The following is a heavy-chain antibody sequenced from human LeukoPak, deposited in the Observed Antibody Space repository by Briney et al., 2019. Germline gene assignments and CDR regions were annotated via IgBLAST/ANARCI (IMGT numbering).Heavy chain of an antibody. CDR1: GGPISSYY. J-gene: IGHJ4*02. Sequence: SETLSLTCTVSGGPISSYYGNCLRHPRGGAVECIGYIYYCGSTNYNPSLKSRVTISVDTSKNQFSLKLSSVTAADTAVYYCARGVASGGNSRLLDYWGEGALVTVSS. V-gene: IGHV4-59*01. D-gene: IGHD4-23*01. CDR3: ARGVASGGNSRLLDY. CDR2: IYYCGST.